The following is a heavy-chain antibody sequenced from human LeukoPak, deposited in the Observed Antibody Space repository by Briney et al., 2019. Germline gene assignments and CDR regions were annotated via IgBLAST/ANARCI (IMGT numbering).Heavy chain of an antibody. V-gene: IGHV5-51*01. J-gene: IGHJ6*04. Sequence: GESLKISCKGSGYSFTSYWIGWVRQMPGKGLEWMGIIYPGDSDTRYSPSFHGQVTISADKSISTAYLQWSSLKASDTAMYYCARHQHYYGSGSLDYYYGMDVWGKGTTVTVSS. CDR2: IYPGDSDT. CDR3: ARHQHYYGSGSLDYYYGMDV. D-gene: IGHD3-10*01. CDR1: GYSFTSYW.